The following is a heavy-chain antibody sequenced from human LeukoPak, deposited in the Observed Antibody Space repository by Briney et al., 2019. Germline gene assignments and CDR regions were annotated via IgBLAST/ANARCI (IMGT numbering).Heavy chain of an antibody. CDR2: ISDGGGTT. V-gene: IGHV3-23*01. J-gene: IGHJ4*02. CDR1: GFTFNTYA. Sequence: GGSLRLSCAASGFTFNTYAMSWVRQASGKGPEWVSGISDGGGTTYYADSVRGRFTISRDNSRNTLYMQMSSLRVEDTAVCYCTKNPYYYASGVDYWGQGTLVTVST. CDR3: TKNPYYYASGVDY. D-gene: IGHD3-10*01.